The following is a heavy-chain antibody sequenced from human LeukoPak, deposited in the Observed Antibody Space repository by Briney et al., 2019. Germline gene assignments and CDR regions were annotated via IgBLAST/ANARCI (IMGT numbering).Heavy chain of an antibody. J-gene: IGHJ4*02. Sequence: GGSLRLSCAASGFTFSSYAMSWVRQAPGKGLEWVAVIWYDGSNKYYADSVKGRFTISRDNSKNTLYLQMNSLRAEDTAVYYCARDRRSWVGAMGDWGQGTLVTVSS. CDR2: IWYDGSNK. CDR1: GFTFSSYA. D-gene: IGHD1-26*01. V-gene: IGHV3-33*08. CDR3: ARDRRSWVGAMGD.